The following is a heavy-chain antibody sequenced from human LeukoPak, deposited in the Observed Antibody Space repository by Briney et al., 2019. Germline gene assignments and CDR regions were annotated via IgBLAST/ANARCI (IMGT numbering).Heavy chain of an antibody. Sequence: GGSLRLSCAASGFTFSSYAMSWVRQAPGKGLEWVSAISGSGGSTYYADSVKGRFTISRDNAKNTLYLQMNSLRAEDTAVYYCARAVIWFGGGNWFDPWGQGTLVTVSS. CDR2: ISGSGGST. D-gene: IGHD3-10*01. CDR3: ARAVIWFGGGNWFDP. CDR1: GFTFSSYA. J-gene: IGHJ5*02. V-gene: IGHV3-23*01.